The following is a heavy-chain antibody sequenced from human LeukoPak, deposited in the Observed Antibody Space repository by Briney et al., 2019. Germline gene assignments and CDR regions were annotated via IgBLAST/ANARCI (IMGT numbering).Heavy chain of an antibody. CDR3: ARDPYSSSWYELYYFDY. Sequence: PGGSLRLSCAASGCTFSSYWTHWVRQAPGKGLVWVSRINSDGRSTSDADFVKGRFTISRDNAQNTLYLQMTSLRAEDTAVYYRARDPYSSSWYELYYFDYWGQGTLVTVSS. CDR1: GCTFSSYW. V-gene: IGHV3-74*01. D-gene: IGHD6-13*01. J-gene: IGHJ4*02. CDR2: INSDGRST.